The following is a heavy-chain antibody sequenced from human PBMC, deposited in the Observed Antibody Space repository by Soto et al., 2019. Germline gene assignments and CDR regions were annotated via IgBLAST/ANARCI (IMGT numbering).Heavy chain of an antibody. CDR3: SLGRGYSPKYNWFDP. J-gene: IGHJ5*02. V-gene: IGHV3-30-3*01. Sequence: QSVGSLRLSCSASGFTFRSYAIHWVRQAPGKGLEWVSAISFDGSNEYYADSVKGRFTISRDNSKNTLYLQMNSLRAEDTAVYYCSLGRGYSPKYNWFDPWGQGTLVTVSS. CDR2: ISFDGSNE. CDR1: GFTFRSYA. D-gene: IGHD3-22*01.